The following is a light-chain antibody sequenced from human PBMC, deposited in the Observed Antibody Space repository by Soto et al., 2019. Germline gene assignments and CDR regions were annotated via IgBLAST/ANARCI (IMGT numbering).Light chain of an antibody. Sequence: QSVLTQSPSASGTPGQRVTISCSGSASTIGRNYVYWYQQLPGAAPKLLIYRNSQRPSGVPDRFSGSKSGTSASLAISGPRSEDEADNSCEAWDDTLSGFLAFGPGTKFTVL. CDR1: ASTIGRNY. CDR2: RNS. V-gene: IGLV1-47*01. J-gene: IGLJ1*01. CDR3: EAWDDTLSGFLA.